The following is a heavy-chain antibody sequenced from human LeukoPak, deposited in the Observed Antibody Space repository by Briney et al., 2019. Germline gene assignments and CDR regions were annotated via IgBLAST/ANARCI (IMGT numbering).Heavy chain of an antibody. V-gene: IGHV4-59*08. Sequence: SETLSLTCTVSGGSISSYYWSWIRQPPGKGLEWIGYIYYSGSTNYNPSLRSRVTISVDTSKNQFSLKLSSVTAPDTAVYYCARRSVGSGWYDYWGQGTLVTVSS. D-gene: IGHD6-19*01. CDR2: IYYSGST. CDR3: ARRSVGSGWYDY. J-gene: IGHJ4*02. CDR1: GGSISSYY.